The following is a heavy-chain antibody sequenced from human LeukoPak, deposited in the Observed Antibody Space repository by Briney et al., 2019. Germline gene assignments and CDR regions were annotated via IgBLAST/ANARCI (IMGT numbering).Heavy chain of an antibody. D-gene: IGHD6-19*01. J-gene: IGHJ4*02. V-gene: IGHV4-34*01. CDR1: GGSFSGYY. CDR3: ARGYSSGWNATYYFDY. CDR2: INHSGST. Sequence: PSETLSLTCAVYGGSFSGYYWSWIRQPPGKGLEWIGEINHSGSTYHNPSFKSRLTMSVDTSKNQFSLKLTFVTAADTAVYYCARGYSSGWNATYYFDYWGQGTLVSVSS.